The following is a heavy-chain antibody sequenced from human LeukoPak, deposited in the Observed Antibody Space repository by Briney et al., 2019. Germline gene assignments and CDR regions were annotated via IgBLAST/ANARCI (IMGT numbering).Heavy chain of an antibody. D-gene: IGHD2-21*01. CDR2: INHSGST. J-gene: IGHJ6*03. CDR1: GGSFSGYY. V-gene: IGHV4-34*01. CDR3: ARGALRIARGYYYYYMDV. Sequence: PSETLSLTCAVYGGSFSGYYWSWIRQPPGKGLEWIGEINHSGSTNYNPSLKSRVTISVDTSNNQFSLKLSSVTAADTAVYYCARGALRIARGYYYYYMDVWGKGTTVTVSS.